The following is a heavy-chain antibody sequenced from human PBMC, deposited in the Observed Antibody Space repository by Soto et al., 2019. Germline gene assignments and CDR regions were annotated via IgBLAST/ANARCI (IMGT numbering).Heavy chain of an antibody. V-gene: IGHV4-34*01. CDR2: INHSGST. CDR1: GGSFSGYY. J-gene: IGHJ4*02. Sequence: SETLSLTCAVYGGSFSGYYWSWIRQPPGKGLEWIGEINHSGSTNYNPSPKSRVTISVDTSKNLFSLKLSSVTAADTSVYHCARGGSMIRGRNFFDAWGQGVPVTVSS. D-gene: IGHD3-10*01. CDR3: ARGGSMIRGRNFFDA.